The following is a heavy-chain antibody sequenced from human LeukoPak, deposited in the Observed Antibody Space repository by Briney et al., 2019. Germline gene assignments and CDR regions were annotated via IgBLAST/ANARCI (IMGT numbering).Heavy chain of an antibody. CDR2: IIPIFGTA. D-gene: IGHD5-18*01. Sequence: GSSVKVSCKASGGTFSSYAISWVRQAPGQGLEWMGGIIPIFGTANYAQKFQGRVTITTDESTSTVYMELSSLRSEDTAVYYCARDRFGLQLWPEGWYFDLWGRGTLVTVSS. CDR3: ARDRFGLQLWPEGWYFDL. CDR1: GGTFSSYA. V-gene: IGHV1-69*05. J-gene: IGHJ2*01.